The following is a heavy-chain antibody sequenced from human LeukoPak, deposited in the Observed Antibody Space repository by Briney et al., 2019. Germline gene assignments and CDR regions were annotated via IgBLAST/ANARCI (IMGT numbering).Heavy chain of an antibody. J-gene: IGHJ4*02. CDR1: GASIKTYA. CDR3: AREWHHVFDY. CDR2: IYTRGSA. Sequence: SETLSLTCTVSGASIKTYAWSWIRQHAGKGLEWIGHIYTRGSANYNPSLKSRVTMSVDTSKNQFSLRLSSVTAADTAIYYCAREWHHVFDYWGQGILVTVSS. V-gene: IGHV4-4*07. D-gene: IGHD5-12*01.